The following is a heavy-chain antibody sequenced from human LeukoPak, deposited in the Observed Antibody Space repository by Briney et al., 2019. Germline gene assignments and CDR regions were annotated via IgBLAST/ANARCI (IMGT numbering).Heavy chain of an antibody. D-gene: IGHD6-13*01. CDR2: MNPNSGNT. CDR1: GYTFTSYD. CDR3: AGGLRIAAAGTPGRPVDY. Sequence: ASVKVSCKASGYTFTSYDINWVRQATGQGLEWMGWMNPNSGNTGYAQKFQGRVTMTRNTSISTAYMELSSLRSEDTAVYYCAGGLRIAAAGTPGRPVDYWGQGTLVTVSS. J-gene: IGHJ4*02. V-gene: IGHV1-8*01.